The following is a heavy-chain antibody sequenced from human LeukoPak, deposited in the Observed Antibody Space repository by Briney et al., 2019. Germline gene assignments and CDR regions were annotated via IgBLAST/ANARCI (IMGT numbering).Heavy chain of an antibody. CDR3: ARMWGSSWSYFYY. D-gene: IGHD6-13*01. CDR1: GFTFSSYS. CDR2: ISSGSTTI. V-gene: IGHV3-48*04. J-gene: IGHJ4*02. Sequence: GGSLRLSCTASGFTFSSYSMNWVRQAPWKGLEWVSYISSGSTTIYYADSLKGRFTISRDNAKNSLYLQMNSLRAEDTAVYYCARMWGSSWSYFYYWGQGTLVTVSS.